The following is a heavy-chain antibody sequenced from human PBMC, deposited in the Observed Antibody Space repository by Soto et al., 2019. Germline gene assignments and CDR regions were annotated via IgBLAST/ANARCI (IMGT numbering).Heavy chain of an antibody. J-gene: IGHJ4*02. V-gene: IGHV1-69*02. D-gene: IGHD6-13*01. Sequence: QVQLVQSGAEVKKPGSSVKVSCKASGGTFSSYTISWVRQAPGQGLEWMGRIIPILGIANYAQKFQGRVTITAEKSTSTAYMELSSLRSEDTAVYYCARGGIAAAGHFDYWGQGTLVTVSS. CDR3: ARGGIAAAGHFDY. CDR1: GGTFSSYT. CDR2: IIPILGIA.